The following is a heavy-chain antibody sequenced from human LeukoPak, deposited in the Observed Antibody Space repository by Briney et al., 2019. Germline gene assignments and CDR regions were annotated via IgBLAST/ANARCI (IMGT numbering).Heavy chain of an antibody. CDR1: GFTVSSNY. D-gene: IGHD6-19*01. CDR3: AKDGSGHYGSGWYGGGIFDY. Sequence: GGSLRLSCAASGFTVSSNYMSWVRQAPGKGLEWVSAISGSGGSTYYADSVKGRFTISRDNSKNTLYLQMNSLRAEDTAVYYCAKDGSGHYGSGWYGGGIFDYWGQGTLVTVSS. V-gene: IGHV3-23*01. J-gene: IGHJ4*02. CDR2: ISGSGGST.